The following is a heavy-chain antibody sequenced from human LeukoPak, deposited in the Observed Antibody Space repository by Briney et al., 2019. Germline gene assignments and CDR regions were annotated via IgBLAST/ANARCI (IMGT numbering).Heavy chain of an antibody. V-gene: IGHV3-48*04. J-gene: IGHJ5*02. Sequence: GGSLRLSCAASGFTFSSYAMSWVRQAPGKGLEWVSYISSSSSTIYYADSVKGRFTISRDNAKNSLYLQMNSLRAEDTAVYYCAKAFSSPDSSSWFDPWGQGTLVTVSS. CDR3: AKAFSSPDSSSWFDP. CDR1: GFTFSSYA. D-gene: IGHD6-13*01. CDR2: ISSSSSTI.